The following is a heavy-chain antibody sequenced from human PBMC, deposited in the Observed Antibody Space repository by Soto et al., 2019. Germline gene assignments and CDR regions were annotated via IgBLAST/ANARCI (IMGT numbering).Heavy chain of an antibody. D-gene: IGHD3-3*01. Sequence: SETLSLTCTVSGGSISSSSYYWGWIRQPPGKGLEWIGSIYYSGSTYYNPSLKSRVTISVDTSKNQFSLKLSSVTAADTAVYYCARAQLRKYYDFWSGYYFDYWGQGTLVTVSS. CDR3: ARAQLRKYYDFWSGYYFDY. CDR1: GGSISSSSYY. V-gene: IGHV4-39*01. CDR2: IYYSGST. J-gene: IGHJ4*02.